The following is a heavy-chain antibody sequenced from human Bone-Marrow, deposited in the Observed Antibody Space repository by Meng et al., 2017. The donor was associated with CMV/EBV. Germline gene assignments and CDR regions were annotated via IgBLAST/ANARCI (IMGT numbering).Heavy chain of an antibody. Sequence: ASVKVSCKASGYTFTGYYMHWVRQATGQGLEWMGWMNPNSGNTGYAQKFQGRVNMTRNTSISTAYVALSRLRSEDTAVYYCARGIDYDFWSAPGYWGQGTVVTVSS. CDR2: MNPNSGNT. D-gene: IGHD3-3*01. CDR1: GYTFTGYY. CDR3: ARGIDYDFWSAPGY. V-gene: IGHV1-8*02. J-gene: IGHJ4*02.